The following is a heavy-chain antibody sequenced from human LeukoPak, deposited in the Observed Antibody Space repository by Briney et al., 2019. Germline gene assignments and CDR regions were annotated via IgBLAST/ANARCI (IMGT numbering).Heavy chain of an antibody. J-gene: IGHJ4*02. CDR2: IYHSGST. D-gene: IGHD1-26*01. CDR1: GYSISSGYY. V-gene: IGHV4-38-2*02. Sequence: SETLSLTCTVSGYSISSGYYWGWIRQPPGKGLEWIGSIYHSGSTYYNPSLKSRVTISVDTSKNQFSLKLSSVTAADMAVYYCARGGSYDYWGQGTLVTVSS. CDR3: ARGGSYDY.